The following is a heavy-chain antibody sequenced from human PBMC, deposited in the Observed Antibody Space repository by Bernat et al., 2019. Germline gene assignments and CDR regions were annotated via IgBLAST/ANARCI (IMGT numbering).Heavy chain of an antibody. V-gene: IGHV3-30-3*01. CDR1: GFPFISFA. J-gene: IGHJ5*02. D-gene: IGHD6-19*01. CDR3: ARDRGVAVAGSEFDP. Sequence: QVQLVESGGGVVQLGRPLGLSCEASGFPFISFALTCSRRAPGRGWGGGAVLSSEESNKYYADSVRGRFTISRDISKNTLYLQMNSLRAEDTAVYYCARDRGVAVAGSEFDPWGQGTLVTVSS. CDR2: LSSEESNK.